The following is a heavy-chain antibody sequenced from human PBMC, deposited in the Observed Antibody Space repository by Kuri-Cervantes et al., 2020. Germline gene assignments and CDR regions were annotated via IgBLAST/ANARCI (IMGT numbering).Heavy chain of an antibody. V-gene: IGHV1-24*01. Sequence: ASVKVSCKVSGYILTELSIHWVRQAPGKGLEWMGSFDPHEAETIYAQKFQGRVTMTRNTSIRTAYMELSSLRSEDTAVYYCARVVGATTAYYYMDVWGKGTTVTVSS. CDR3: ARVVGATTAYYYMDV. J-gene: IGHJ6*03. D-gene: IGHD1-26*01. CDR2: FDPHEAET. CDR1: GYILTELS.